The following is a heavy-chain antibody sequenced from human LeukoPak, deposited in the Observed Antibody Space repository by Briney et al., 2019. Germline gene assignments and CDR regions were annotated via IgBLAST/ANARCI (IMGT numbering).Heavy chain of an antibody. D-gene: IGHD3-16*02. CDR1: GFTFSGSA. Sequence: PGGSLKLSCAASGFTFSGSAMHWVRQASGKGLEWVGRIRSKANSYATAYAASVKGKFTISRDDSKNTAYLQMNSLKTEDTAVYYCTRHIDRWLMDAFDIWGQGTMVTVSS. CDR2: IRSKANSYAT. V-gene: IGHV3-73*01. J-gene: IGHJ3*02. CDR3: TRHIDRWLMDAFDI.